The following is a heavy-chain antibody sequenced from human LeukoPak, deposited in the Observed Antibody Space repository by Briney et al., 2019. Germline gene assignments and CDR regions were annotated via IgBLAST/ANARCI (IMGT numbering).Heavy chain of an antibody. V-gene: IGHV3-23*01. D-gene: IGHD3-16*01. CDR2: ISPRGDIT. J-gene: IGHJ1*01. Sequence: PGGSLRLSCAASGFSFRSHGMNWVRQAPGKGLEWVSGISPRGDITYYKDSVRGRFTISRDNFKNTVSLQLNSLRAEDTAMYYCAKDDDWGRFNDWGQGTLVTVSS. CDR1: GFSFRSHG. CDR3: AKDDDWGRFND.